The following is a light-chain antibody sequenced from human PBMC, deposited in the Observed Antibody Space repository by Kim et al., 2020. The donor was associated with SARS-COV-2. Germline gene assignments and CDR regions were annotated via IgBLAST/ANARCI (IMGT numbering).Light chain of an antibody. Sequence: SYELTQPPSVSVAPGKTARITCGGNNIGSKSVHWYQQKPGQAPVLVIYYDSDRPSGIRERFSGSNSGNTATLTISRVEAGDEADYYCQVWDSSSDHPGVFGGGTQLTVL. CDR1: NIGSKS. CDR2: YDS. CDR3: QVWDSSSDHPGV. J-gene: IGLJ3*02. V-gene: IGLV3-21*04.